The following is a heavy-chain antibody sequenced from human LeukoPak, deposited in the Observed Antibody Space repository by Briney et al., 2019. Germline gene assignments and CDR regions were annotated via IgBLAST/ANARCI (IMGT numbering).Heavy chain of an antibody. J-gene: IGHJ4*02. CDR2: ISASDRRT. CDR3: AKTHLPGIAVTGPDY. V-gene: IGHV3-23*01. Sequence: GGSLRLSCAASGFKFSDHYIDWVRQAPGKGLEWVSAISASDRRTYYADSVKGRFTISRDNSKNTLYLQMNSLRAEDTAIYYCAKTHLPGIAVTGPDYWGQGTLVTVSS. CDR1: GFKFSDHY. D-gene: IGHD6-19*01.